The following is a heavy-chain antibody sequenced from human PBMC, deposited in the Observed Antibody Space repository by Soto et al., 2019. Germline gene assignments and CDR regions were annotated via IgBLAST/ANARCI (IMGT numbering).Heavy chain of an antibody. CDR1: GFTFSSYW. CDR2: INSDGSST. V-gene: IGHV3-74*01. CDR3: ARWGAVAGLHY. Sequence: EVQLVESGGGLVQPGGSLRVSCAASGFTFSSYWMHWVRQAPGKGLVWVSRINSDGSSTSYADSVKGRFTISRDNAKNTLYLQMNSLGAEDTAIDYCARWGAVAGLHYWGQGTLVTVSA. D-gene: IGHD6-19*01. J-gene: IGHJ4*02.